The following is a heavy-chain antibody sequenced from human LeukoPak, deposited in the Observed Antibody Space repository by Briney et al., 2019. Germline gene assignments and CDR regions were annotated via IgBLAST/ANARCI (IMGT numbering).Heavy chain of an antibody. CDR2: INHSGST. Sequence: PSETLSLTCTVSGGSISSYYWSWIRQPPGKGLEWIGEINHSGSTNYNPSLKSRVTISVDTSKNQFSLKLSSVTAADTAVYYCARGGRYYDSSGYRLNARIDYWGQGTLVTVSS. J-gene: IGHJ4*02. D-gene: IGHD3-22*01. CDR3: ARGGRYYDSSGYRLNARIDY. V-gene: IGHV4-34*01. CDR1: GGSISSYY.